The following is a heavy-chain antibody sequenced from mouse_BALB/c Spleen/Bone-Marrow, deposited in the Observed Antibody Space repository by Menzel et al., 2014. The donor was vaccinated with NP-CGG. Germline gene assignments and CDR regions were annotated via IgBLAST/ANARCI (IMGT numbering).Heavy chain of an antibody. Sequence: LKQSGSELVRPGASVKLSCKASGYTFTSYWMHWVKQRPGQGLEWIGNIYPGSGSTNYDEKFKSKATLTVDTSSSTAYMQLSSLTSEDSAVYYCTGLGSTMITTDAYWGQGTLVTVSA. CDR2: IYPGSGST. D-gene: IGHD2-4*01. V-gene: IGHV1S22*01. CDR3: TGLGSTMITTDAY. CDR1: GYTFTSYW. J-gene: IGHJ3*01.